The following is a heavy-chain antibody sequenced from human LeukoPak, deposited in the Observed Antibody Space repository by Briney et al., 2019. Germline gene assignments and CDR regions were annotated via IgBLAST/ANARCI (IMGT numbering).Heavy chain of an antibody. J-gene: IGHJ4*02. CDR2: IYPGDSDT. Sequence: GESLKISCKASGYIFTSYWIGWVRQMPSKGLEWMGIIYPGDSDTRYSPSFQGQVTISVDKSIRTAYLQWSSLKASDTAMYYCARGDRFGDFLAGSLDYWGQGTLVTVSS. D-gene: IGHD3-10*01. V-gene: IGHV5-51*01. CDR1: GYIFTSYW. CDR3: ARGDRFGDFLAGSLDY.